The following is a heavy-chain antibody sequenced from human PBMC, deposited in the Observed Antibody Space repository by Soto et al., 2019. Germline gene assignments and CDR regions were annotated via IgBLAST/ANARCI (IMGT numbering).Heavy chain of an antibody. V-gene: IGHV3-30*18. J-gene: IGHJ3*02. CDR1: GFTFSSYG. D-gene: IGHD2-21*02. CDR2: ISYDGSNK. CDR3: AKGSLAYCGGDCYSRHIDAFDI. Sequence: QVQLVESGGGVVQPGRSLRLSCAASGFTFSSYGMHWVRQAPGKGLEWVAVISYDGSNKYYADSVKGRFTISRDNSKNTLDLQMNSLRAEDTAVYYCAKGSLAYCGGDCYSRHIDAFDIWGQGTMVTVSS.